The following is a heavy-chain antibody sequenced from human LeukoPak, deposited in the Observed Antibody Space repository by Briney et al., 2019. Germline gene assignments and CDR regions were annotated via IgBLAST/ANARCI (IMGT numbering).Heavy chain of an antibody. CDR1: GYTFTSYG. J-gene: IGHJ6*02. CDR2: ISAYNGNT. D-gene: IGHD6-19*01. CDR3: ARDPSAVAGLNYYYYYGMDV. Sequence: ASVTVSFTASGYTFTSYGISWVRQAPGQGLEWMGWISAYNGNTNYAQKLQGRVTMTTDTSTSTAYMELRSLRSDDTAVYYCARDPSAVAGLNYYYYYGMDVWGQGTTVTVSS. V-gene: IGHV1-18*01.